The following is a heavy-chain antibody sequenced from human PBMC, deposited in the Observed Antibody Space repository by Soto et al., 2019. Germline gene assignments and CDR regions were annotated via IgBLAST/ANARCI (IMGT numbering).Heavy chain of an antibody. J-gene: IGHJ6*03. CDR3: ARAPSYYYYYYMDV. Sequence: GGSLRLSCAASGFTFSSYGMYWVRQAPGKGLEWVAVIWYDGSNKYYADSVKGRFTISRDNSKNTLYLQMNSLRAEDTAVYYCARAPSYYYYYYMDVWGKGTTVTVSS. CDR2: IWYDGSNK. CDR1: GFTFSSYG. V-gene: IGHV3-33*01.